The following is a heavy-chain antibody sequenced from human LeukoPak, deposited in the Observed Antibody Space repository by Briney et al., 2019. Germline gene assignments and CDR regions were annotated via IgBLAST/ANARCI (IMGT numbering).Heavy chain of an antibody. J-gene: IGHJ4*02. D-gene: IGHD2-21*02. CDR3: AKLNSGGDFIDY. CDR2: IRGSGSGT. V-gene: IGHV3-23*01. Sequence: GGSLRLSCAASGFTFSNYAMMWLRQAPGKGPEWVSAIRGSGSGTYYADSVKGRFTISRDNSKNTLYLQMNSLRAEDTAVYYCAKLNSGGDFIDYWGQGTLVTVSS. CDR1: GFTFSNYA.